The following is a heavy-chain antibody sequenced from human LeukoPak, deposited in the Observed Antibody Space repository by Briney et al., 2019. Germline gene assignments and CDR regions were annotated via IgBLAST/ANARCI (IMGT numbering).Heavy chain of an antibody. CDR1: GNTFTNNG. CDR3: ARDRRVAVAGPLGH. CDR2: ISAYNGNT. Sequence: ASVKVSCKAYGNTFTNNGISWVRQAPGQGLEWMGWISAYNGNTNYAQKLQGRVTVTTDTSTSTAYMELRSLRSDDTAVYYCARDRRVAVAGPLGHWGQGTLVTVSS. V-gene: IGHV1-18*01. J-gene: IGHJ4*02. D-gene: IGHD6-19*01.